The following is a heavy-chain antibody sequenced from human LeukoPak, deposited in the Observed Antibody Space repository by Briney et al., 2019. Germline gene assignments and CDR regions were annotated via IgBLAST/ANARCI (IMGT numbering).Heavy chain of an antibody. D-gene: IGHD3-3*01. CDR2: IDHSGST. CDR1: GGSFGVSY. V-gene: IGHV4-34*01. CDR3: ARGYDFWSGYPGYAFDI. J-gene: IGHJ3*02. Sequence: PSQTLSLTCAVYGGSFGVSYWSWIRQSPGKGLEWIGEIDHSGSTNFNPSLKSRVTISVDTSKNQFSLKLSSVTAADTAVYYCARGYDFWSGYPGYAFDIWGQGTMVTVSS.